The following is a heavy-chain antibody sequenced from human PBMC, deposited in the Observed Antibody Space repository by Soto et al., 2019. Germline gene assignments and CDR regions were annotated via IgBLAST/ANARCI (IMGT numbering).Heavy chain of an antibody. Sequence: QVQLVESGGGVVQPGRSLRLSCAASGFTFSSYGMHWVRQAPGKGLEWVAVIWYDASNKYYADSVKGRFTISRDNSKNTLYLQMHSLRAEDTAVYYCARDCAGYSSGLCQRGGFDYWGQGTLVTVSS. D-gene: IGHD6-19*01. V-gene: IGHV3-33*01. J-gene: IGHJ4*02. CDR3: ARDCAGYSSGLCQRGGFDY. CDR2: IWYDASNK. CDR1: GFTFSSYG.